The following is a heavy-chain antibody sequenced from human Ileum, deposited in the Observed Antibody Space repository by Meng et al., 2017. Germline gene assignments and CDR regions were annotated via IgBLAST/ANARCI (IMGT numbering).Heavy chain of an antibody. D-gene: IGHD4-23*01. V-gene: IGHV4-4*02. CDR1: GGSISSSNW. J-gene: IGHJ4*02. Sequence: QVRLRASGPGLGQPSGTLSPTCAVSGGSISSSNWWSWVRQPPGKGLEWIGEIYHSGSTNYNPSLKSRVTISVDKSKNQFSLKLSSVTAADTAVYYCARYILRWGYYFDYWGQGTLVTVSS. CDR3: ARYILRWGYYFDY. CDR2: IYHSGST.